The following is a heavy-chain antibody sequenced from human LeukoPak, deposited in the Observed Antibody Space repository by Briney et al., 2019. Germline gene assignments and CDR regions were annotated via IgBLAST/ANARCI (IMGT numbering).Heavy chain of an antibody. CDR1: DGSFSGYY. J-gene: IGHJ5*02. CDR3: ARKYSSSWSSWFDP. D-gene: IGHD6-13*01. CDR2: INHSGST. Sequence: SETLSLTCAVYDGSFSGYYWSWIRQPPGKGLEWIGEINHSGSTNYNPSLKSRVTISVDTSKNQFSLKLSSVTAADTAVYYCARKYSSSWSSWFDPWGQGTLVTVSS. V-gene: IGHV4-34*01.